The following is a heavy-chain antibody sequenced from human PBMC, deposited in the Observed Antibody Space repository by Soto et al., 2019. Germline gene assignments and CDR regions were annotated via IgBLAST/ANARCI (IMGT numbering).Heavy chain of an antibody. V-gene: IGHV3-23*01. CDR2: ISGSGGST. CDR1: GFTFSSYA. D-gene: IGHD2-21*02. J-gene: IGHJ4*02. CDR3: ARAPFYCGGDCYPVNYFDY. Sequence: GGSLRLSCAASGFTFSSYAMSWVRQAPGKGLEWVSAISGSGGSTYYADSVKGRFTISRDNSKNTLYLQMNSLRAEDTAVYYCARAPFYCGGDCYPVNYFDYWGQGTLVTVSS.